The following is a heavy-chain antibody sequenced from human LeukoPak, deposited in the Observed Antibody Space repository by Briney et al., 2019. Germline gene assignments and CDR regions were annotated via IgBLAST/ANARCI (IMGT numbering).Heavy chain of an antibody. CDR3: ARDRGDFFDY. Sequence: PGGSLRLSCAASGFTFSSYSMNWVRQAPGKGLEWVSYISSSSSTICYADSVKGRFTISRDNAKNSLYLQMNSLRAEDTAVYYCARDRGDFFDYWGQGTLVTVSS. D-gene: IGHD3-16*01. V-gene: IGHV3-48*04. CDR1: GFTFSSYS. J-gene: IGHJ4*02. CDR2: ISSSSSTI.